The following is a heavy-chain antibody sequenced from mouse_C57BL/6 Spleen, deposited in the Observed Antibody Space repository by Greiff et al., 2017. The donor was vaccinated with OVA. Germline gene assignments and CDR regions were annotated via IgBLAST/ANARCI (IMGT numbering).Heavy chain of an antibody. CDR2: IDPEDGET. D-gene: IGHD1-1*01. CDR1: GFNIKDYY. CDR3: AREDYGSSYRYFDV. V-gene: IGHV14-2*01. Sequence: EVQLKESGAELVKPGASVKLSCTASGFNIKDYYMHWVKQRTEQGLEWIGRIDPEDGETKSAPKFQGKATITADKSSNTAYLQLSSLTSEDTAVYYCAREDYGSSYRYFDVWGTGTTVTVSS. J-gene: IGHJ1*03.